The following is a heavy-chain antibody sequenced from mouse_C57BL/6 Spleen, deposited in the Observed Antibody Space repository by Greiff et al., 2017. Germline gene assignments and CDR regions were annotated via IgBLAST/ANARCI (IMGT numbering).Heavy chain of an antibody. CDR1: GYTFTSYW. J-gene: IGHJ2*01. V-gene: IGHV1-59*01. CDR3: ARGGYYGSSYSYYFDY. D-gene: IGHD1-1*01. CDR2: IDPSDSYT. Sequence: QVQLKQPGAELVRPGTSVKLSCKASGYTFTSYWMHWVKQRPGQGLEWIGVIDPSDSYTNYNQKFKGKATLTVDTSSSTAYMQLSSLTSEDSAVYYCARGGYYGSSYSYYFDYWGQGTTLTVSS.